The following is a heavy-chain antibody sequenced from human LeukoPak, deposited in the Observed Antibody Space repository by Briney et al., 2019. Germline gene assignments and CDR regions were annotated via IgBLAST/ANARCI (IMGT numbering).Heavy chain of an antibody. CDR2: IIPIFGTA. V-gene: IGHV1-69*06. D-gene: IGHD3-3*01. CDR1: GGTFSSYA. J-gene: IGHJ4*02. CDR3: ARDRGYYDFWSGYYFDY. Sequence: GASVKVSCKASGGTFSSYAISWVRQAPGQGLEWMGRIIPIFGTANYAQKFQGRVTITADKSTSTAYMELSSLRSEDTAVYYFARDRGYYDFWSGYYFDYWGQGTLVTVSS.